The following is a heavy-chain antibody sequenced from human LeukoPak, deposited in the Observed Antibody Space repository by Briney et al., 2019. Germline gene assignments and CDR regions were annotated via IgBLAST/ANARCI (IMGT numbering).Heavy chain of an antibody. Sequence: PGGSLRLSCAASGFAFSSYWMTWVRQAPGKGLEWVANIKQDGSEKSYVDSVKGRFTISRDNAKKSLYLQMNSLRAEDTAVYYCARSQYSAYEKRAFDIWGQGTMVIVSS. D-gene: IGHD5-12*01. CDR1: GFAFSSYW. V-gene: IGHV3-7*01. J-gene: IGHJ3*02. CDR3: ARSQYSAYEKRAFDI. CDR2: IKQDGSEK.